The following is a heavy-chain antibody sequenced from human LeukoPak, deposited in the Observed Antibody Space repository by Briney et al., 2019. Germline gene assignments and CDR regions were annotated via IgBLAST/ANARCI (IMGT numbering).Heavy chain of an antibody. CDR2: ISSTSSVI. CDR3: ARDPGYCSGGSCDSGDY. D-gene: IGHD2-15*01. J-gene: IGHJ4*02. CDR1: GSTFSRHT. V-gene: IGHV3-48*04. Sequence: GGSLRLSCAASGSTFSRHTMNWVRQAPGKGLEWVSYISSTSSVIYYADSVKGRFTISRDNAKNSLYLQMNSLRAEDTAVYYCARDPGYCSGGSCDSGDYWGQGTLVTVSS.